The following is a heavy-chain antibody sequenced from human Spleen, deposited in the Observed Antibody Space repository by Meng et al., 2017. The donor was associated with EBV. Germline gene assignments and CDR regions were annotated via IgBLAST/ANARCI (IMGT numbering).Heavy chain of an antibody. D-gene: IGHD1-26*01. Sequence: QVQLQQWGAGLLKPSXXXXLXCAVHGSFFTPYCWTWIRQPPGKGLEWIGEINHSGTINYNPSLKSRVAMSVDASKNEVSLQLNSVTAADTAVYYCASPYSGSYYGIDYWGQGTLVTVSS. CDR1: GSFFTPYC. J-gene: IGHJ4*02. CDR3: ASPYSGSYYGIDY. V-gene: IGHV4-34*01. CDR2: INHSGTI.